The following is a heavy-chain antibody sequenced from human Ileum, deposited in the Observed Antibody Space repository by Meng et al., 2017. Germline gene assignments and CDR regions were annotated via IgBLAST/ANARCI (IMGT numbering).Heavy chain of an antibody. J-gene: IGHJ4*02. CDR3: AEFNNDNSLGFYFDY. D-gene: IGHD2/OR15-2a*01. Sequence: SEILSSTFSTSDAPVSGYYWAWTRQPPGKGLEWIGSVYHSGSAMYSPSLKSRVSISLDMPKNQFSLNHSSVTAANTALYYCAEFNNDNSLGFYFDYWGQGTLVTVSS. CDR1: DAPVSGYY. V-gene: IGHV4-59*02. CDR2: VYHSGSA.